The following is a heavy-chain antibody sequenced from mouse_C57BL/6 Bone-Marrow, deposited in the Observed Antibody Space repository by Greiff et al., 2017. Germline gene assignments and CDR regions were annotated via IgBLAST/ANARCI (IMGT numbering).Heavy chain of an antibody. Sequence: QVQLQQPGAELVKPGASVKVSCKASGYTFTSYWMHWVKQTPGQGLEWIGRIHPSDSDTNYNQKFKGKATLTVDKSSSTADMQLSSLTSEDSAVYYCAIPSYYSKGYWGQGTTLTVSS. J-gene: IGHJ2*01. CDR2: IHPSDSDT. V-gene: IGHV1-74*01. CDR3: AIPSYYSKGY. D-gene: IGHD2-5*01. CDR1: GYTFTSYW.